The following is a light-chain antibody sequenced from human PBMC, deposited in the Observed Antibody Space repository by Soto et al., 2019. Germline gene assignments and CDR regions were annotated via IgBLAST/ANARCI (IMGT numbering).Light chain of an antibody. V-gene: IGKV3-11*01. CDR1: QSVSNY. CDR2: DAS. Sequence: EIVLTQSPATLSLSPRERATLSCRASQSVSNYLAWYQQKPGQAPRLLIYDASNRATGIPGRFSGSGSGTDFTLTISNLEPEDFAVYYCQQRRDWVTFGGGTKVEIK. CDR3: QQRRDWVT. J-gene: IGKJ4*01.